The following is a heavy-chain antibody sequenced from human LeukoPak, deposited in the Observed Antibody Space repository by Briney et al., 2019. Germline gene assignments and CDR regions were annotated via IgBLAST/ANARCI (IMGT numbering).Heavy chain of an antibody. J-gene: IGHJ4*02. Sequence: GASVKVSCKASGYTFTGYYMHWVRQAPGQGLEWMGWINPNSGGTNYAQKFQGRVTMTRDTSISTAYMELSRLRSDDTAVYYCAREDGEVVIASFDYWGQGTLVTVCS. CDR1: GYTFTGYY. CDR2: INPNSGGT. CDR3: AREDGEVVIASFDY. D-gene: IGHD2-21*01. V-gene: IGHV1-2*02.